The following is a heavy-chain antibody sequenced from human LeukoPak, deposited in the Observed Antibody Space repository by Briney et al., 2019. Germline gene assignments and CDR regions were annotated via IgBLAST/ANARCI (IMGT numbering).Heavy chain of an antibody. V-gene: IGHV3-66*01. Sequence: GGSLRLSCAASGFNVSRNYMNWVRQAPGKGLEWVAVVYSGGSTDHADSVKGRFRISRDNPKSTLYLQMNSLRAEDTAVYYCTRGAGMRGWGQGTLVTVSS. J-gene: IGHJ4*02. CDR3: TRGAGMRG. CDR2: VYSGGST. CDR1: GFNVSRNY.